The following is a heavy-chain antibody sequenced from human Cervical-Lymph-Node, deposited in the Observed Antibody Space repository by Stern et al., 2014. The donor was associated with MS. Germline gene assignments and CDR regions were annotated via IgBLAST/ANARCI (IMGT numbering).Heavy chain of an antibody. CDR2: IYPGDSET. CDR3: ARLSRYYDDSRYFDL. Sequence: EVQLGASGAEVKKPGESLKISCKGSGYSFTSYWIGWVRQMPGKGLEWMGIIYPGDSETIHSPSFQGQVTISPDESISAAYLQWSSLKASDTAMYYCARLSRYYDDSRYFDLWGRGTLVTVSS. V-gene: IGHV5-51*01. D-gene: IGHD3-22*01. CDR1: GYSFTSYW. J-gene: IGHJ2*01.